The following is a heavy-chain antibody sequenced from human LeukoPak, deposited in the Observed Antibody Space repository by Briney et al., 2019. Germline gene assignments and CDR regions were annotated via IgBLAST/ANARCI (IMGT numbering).Heavy chain of an antibody. CDR1: GGSISSYY. V-gene: IGHV4-59*01. CDR3: ARAEYSGSYYHPSIDI. CDR2: IYYSGST. D-gene: IGHD1-26*01. Sequence: PSETLSLTCTVSGGSISSYYWSWIRQPPGKGLEWIGHIYYSGSTNYNPSLKSRVTISVDTSMNQFSLKLNSVTAADTAVYYCARAEYSGSYYHPSIDIWGQGTMVTVSS. J-gene: IGHJ3*02.